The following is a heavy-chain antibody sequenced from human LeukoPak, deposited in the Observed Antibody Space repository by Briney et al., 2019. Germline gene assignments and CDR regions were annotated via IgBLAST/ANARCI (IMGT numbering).Heavy chain of an antibody. CDR2: ISDDGSRQ. J-gene: IGHJ4*02. Sequence: GGSLRLSCEASGFTFRSYAMPWVRQAPGKGLEWVAVISDDGSRQHYADFLEGRITISRDNSKNTVSLQMSSLRTEDTAVYFCAREQSGDGWSGFDYWGQGTLVTVSS. V-gene: IGHV3-30*15. D-gene: IGHD6-19*01. CDR3: AREQSGDGWSGFDY. CDR1: GFTFRSYA.